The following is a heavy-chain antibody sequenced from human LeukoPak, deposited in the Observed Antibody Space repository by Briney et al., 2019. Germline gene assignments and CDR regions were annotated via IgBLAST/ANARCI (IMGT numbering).Heavy chain of an antibody. V-gene: IGHV4-31*03. CDR3: ARDAPGGEQQLVRWFDP. D-gene: IGHD6-13*01. CDR2: IYYSGST. CDR1: GGSISSGGYY. J-gene: IGHJ5*02. Sequence: SQTLSLTCTDSGGSISSGGYYWSWIRQHPGKGLEWIGYIYYSGSTYYNPSLKSRVTISVDTSKNQFSLKLSSVTAADTAVYYCARDAPGGEQQLVRWFDPWGQGTLVTVSS.